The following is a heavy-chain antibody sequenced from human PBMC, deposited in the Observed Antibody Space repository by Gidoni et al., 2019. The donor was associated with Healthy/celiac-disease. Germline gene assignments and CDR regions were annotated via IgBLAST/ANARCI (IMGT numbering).Heavy chain of an antibody. CDR1: GGSISSYY. Sequence: QVQLQESGPGLVKPSETLSLTCTVSGGSISSYYWSWIRQPPGKGLEWIGYIYYSGSTNYNPSLKSRVTISVDTSKNQFSLKLSSVTAADTAVYYCARNRGIGVVIYWGQGTLVTVSS. D-gene: IGHD3-3*01. CDR3: ARNRGIGVVIY. J-gene: IGHJ4*02. V-gene: IGHV4-59*01. CDR2: IYYSGST.